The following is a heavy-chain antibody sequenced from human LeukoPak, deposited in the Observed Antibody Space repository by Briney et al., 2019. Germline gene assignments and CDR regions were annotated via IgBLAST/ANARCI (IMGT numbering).Heavy chain of an antibody. D-gene: IGHD2-2*03. CDR1: GFTFNTYW. V-gene: IGHV3-74*03. Sequence: GGSLSLSCAASGFTFNTYWMLWVRQAPGKGLVWVARVNREGTTTAYADSVKGRFIISRDNSKNTLYLQMNNLRAEDTAVYYCARDSDWILFDYWGQGTAVTVSS. J-gene: IGHJ4*02. CDR2: VNREGTTT. CDR3: ARDSDWILFDY.